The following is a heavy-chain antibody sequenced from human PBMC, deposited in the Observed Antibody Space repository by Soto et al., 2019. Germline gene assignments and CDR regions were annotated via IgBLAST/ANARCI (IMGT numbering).Heavy chain of an antibody. Sequence: GASVKVSCKASGYTFTSYAMHWVRQAPGQRLEWMGWINAGNGNTKYSQKFQGRVTITRDMSTSTAYMELSSLRSEDTAVYYCAALDGTGSWYGGVLWGQGTMVTVSS. CDR2: INAGNGNT. J-gene: IGHJ3*01. V-gene: IGHV1-3*01. D-gene: IGHD6-13*01. CDR1: GYTFTSYA. CDR3: AALDGTGSWYGGVL.